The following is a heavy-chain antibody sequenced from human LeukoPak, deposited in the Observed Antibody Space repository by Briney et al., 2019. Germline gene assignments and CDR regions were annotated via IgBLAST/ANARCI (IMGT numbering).Heavy chain of an antibody. Sequence: SETLSLTCTVSGGSISSYYWSWIRQPPGKGLEWIWYIYYSGSTNYNPSLKSRVTISVDTSKNQFSLKLSSVTAADTAVYYCARIQYYFDYWGQGTLVTVSS. CDR3: ARIQYYFDY. CDR2: IYYSGST. V-gene: IGHV4-59*08. CDR1: GGSISSYY. J-gene: IGHJ4*02.